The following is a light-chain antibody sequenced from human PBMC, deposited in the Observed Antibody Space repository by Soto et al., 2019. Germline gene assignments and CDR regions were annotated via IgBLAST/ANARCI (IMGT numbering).Light chain of an antibody. CDR1: QSVSSSY. CDR2: GTS. J-gene: IGKJ4*01. V-gene: IGKV3-20*01. Sequence: EIVLMQSPGTLSLSPGERATLSCRASQSVSSSYLVWYQQRPGQPPRLLIYGTSNRAAGIPDRFTGTGSGTDFTLTIYRLEPEDSAVYYCQQYGSSALTFGGGTKV. CDR3: QQYGSSALT.